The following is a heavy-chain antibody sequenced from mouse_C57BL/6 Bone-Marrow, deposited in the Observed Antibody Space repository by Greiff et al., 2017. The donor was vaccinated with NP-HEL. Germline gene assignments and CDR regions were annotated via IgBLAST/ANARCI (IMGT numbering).Heavy chain of an antibody. J-gene: IGHJ3*01. D-gene: IGHD4-1*01. V-gene: IGHV5-16*01. Sequence: EVQRVESEGGLVQPGSSMKLSCTASGFTFSDYYMAWVRQVPEKGLEWVANINYDGSSTYYLDSLKSRFIISRDNAKNILYLQMSSLKSEDTATYYCARWDEGFAYWGQGTLVTVSA. CDR1: GFTFSDYY. CDR2: INYDGSST. CDR3: ARWDEGFAY.